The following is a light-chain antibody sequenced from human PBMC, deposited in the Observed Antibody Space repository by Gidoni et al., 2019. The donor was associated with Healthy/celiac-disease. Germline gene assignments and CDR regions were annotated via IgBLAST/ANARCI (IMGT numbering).Light chain of an antibody. Sequence: SYELTQPPSVSVSPGQTARITCSGDALPKQYAYWYQQKQGQAPVLVIYKDRERPSGIPERFSGSSSGTTVTLTISGVQAEDEADYYCQSADSSEGWVFGGGTKLTVL. V-gene: IGLV3-25*03. CDR3: QSADSSEGWV. CDR2: KDR. J-gene: IGLJ3*02. CDR1: ALPKQY.